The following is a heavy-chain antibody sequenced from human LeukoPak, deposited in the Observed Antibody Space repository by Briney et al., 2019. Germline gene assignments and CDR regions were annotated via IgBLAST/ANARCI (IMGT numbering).Heavy chain of an antibody. Sequence: ASVKVSCKASGYTFNSHGISWVRQAPGQGLEWMGWISAYNGDTNYAQKFQGRVTLTTDRTTSTAYMELRSLRSDDTAVYYCARAYSSSSAKDFDYWGQGTLVTVSS. CDR1: GYTFNSHG. J-gene: IGHJ4*02. V-gene: IGHV1-18*04. D-gene: IGHD6-6*01. CDR3: ARAYSSSSAKDFDY. CDR2: ISAYNGDT.